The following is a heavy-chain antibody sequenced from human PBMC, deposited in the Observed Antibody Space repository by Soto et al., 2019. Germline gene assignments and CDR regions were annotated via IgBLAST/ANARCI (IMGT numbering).Heavy chain of an antibody. V-gene: IGHV1-69*06. J-gene: IGHJ4*02. CDR3: TRVSEYDFWSGYL. Sequence: QGRLVQSGAEVRKPGSSVKVSCKVTGGTSTRYAINWVRQAPGQGLGWMGGIVPMFGTSKYTQKFQGRVTITADTSTTIAYMELRSLRSEDTAVYYCTRVSEYDFWSGYLWGQGTLVSVSS. D-gene: IGHD3-3*01. CDR1: GGTSTRYA. CDR2: IVPMFGTS.